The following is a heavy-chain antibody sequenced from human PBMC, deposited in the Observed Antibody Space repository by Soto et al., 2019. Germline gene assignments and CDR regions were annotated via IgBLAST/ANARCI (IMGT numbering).Heavy chain of an antibody. CDR1: GYTFTSYG. D-gene: IGHD5-18*01. CDR2: ISAYNGNT. Sequence: ASVKVSCKASGYTFTSYGISWVRQAPGQGLEWMGWISAYNGNTNYAQKLQGRVTMTTDTSTSTAYMELRSLRSDDTAVYYYARDVDTAMDSYYYYGMDVWGQGTTVTVSS. CDR3: ARDVDTAMDSYYYYGMDV. J-gene: IGHJ6*02. V-gene: IGHV1-18*01.